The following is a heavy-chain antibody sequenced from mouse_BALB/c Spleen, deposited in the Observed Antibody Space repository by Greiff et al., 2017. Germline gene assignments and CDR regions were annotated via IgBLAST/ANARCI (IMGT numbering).Heavy chain of an antibody. CDR2: IYPGDGDT. D-gene: IGHD2-10*01. CDR1: GYAFSSSW. V-gene: IGHV1-82*01. J-gene: IGHJ4*01. CDR3: ARTPSYGKGAMDY. Sequence: QVQLQQSGPELVKPGASVKISCKASGYAFSSSWMNWVKQRPGQGLEWIGRIYPGDGDTNYNGKFKGKATLTADKSSSTAYMQLSSLTSVDSAVYFCARTPSYGKGAMDYWGQGTSVTVSS.